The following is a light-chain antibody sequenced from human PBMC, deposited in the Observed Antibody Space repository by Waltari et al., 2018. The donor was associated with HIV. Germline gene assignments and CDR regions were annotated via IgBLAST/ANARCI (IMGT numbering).Light chain of an antibody. CDR2: NNN. V-gene: IGLV1-40*01. CDR1: SANLGAGHD. J-gene: IGLJ3*02. Sequence: QSTLTQPPSVSGAPGQWVTISCPGSSANLGAGHDVQWFQQVPGTAPKLLIYNNNDRPSGVPDRFSGSKSGTSASLAITGLQAEDESDYYCQSYDNSLNGWVFGGGTKLTVL. CDR3: QSYDNSLNGWV.